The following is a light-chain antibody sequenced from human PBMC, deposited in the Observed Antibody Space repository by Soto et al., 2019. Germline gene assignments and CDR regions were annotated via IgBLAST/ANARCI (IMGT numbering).Light chain of an antibody. CDR1: SSDVGGYNY. V-gene: IGLV2-14*01. CDR2: EVS. Sequence: QSALPQPASVSGSPGQSITISCTGTSSDVGGYNYVSWYQHHPGKAPKLMIYEVSNRPSGVSNRFSGSKSGNTASLTISGLQAEDEADYYCSSYTGSSTPVFGGGTKLTVL. CDR3: SSYTGSSTPV. J-gene: IGLJ3*02.